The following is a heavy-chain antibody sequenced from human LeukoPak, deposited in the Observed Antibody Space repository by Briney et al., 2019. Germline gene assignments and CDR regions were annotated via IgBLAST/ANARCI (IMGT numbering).Heavy chain of an antibody. CDR2: ISSSSSYI. Sequence: GGSLRLSCAASGFTFSSYSMNWVRQAPGKGLEWVSSISSSSSYIYYADSVEGRFTISRDNAKNSLHLQMNSLRAEDTAVYYCATQRDGYNSPFDYWGQGTLVTVSS. CDR1: GFTFSSYS. CDR3: ATQRDGYNSPFDY. D-gene: IGHD5-24*01. J-gene: IGHJ4*02. V-gene: IGHV3-21*01.